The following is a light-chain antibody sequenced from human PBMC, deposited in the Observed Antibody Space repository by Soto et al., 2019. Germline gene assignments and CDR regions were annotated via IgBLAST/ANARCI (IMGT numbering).Light chain of an antibody. CDR2: EVS. CDR3: SSYTSSSTGV. J-gene: IGLJ3*02. CDR1: SSDVGGYNY. Sequence: QSALTQPASVSGSPRQSITISCTGTSSDVGGYNYVSWYQQHPGKAPKLMIYEVSNRPSGVSNRFSGSKSGNTASLTISGLQAEDEADYYCSSYTSSSTGVFGGGTKLTVL. V-gene: IGLV2-14*01.